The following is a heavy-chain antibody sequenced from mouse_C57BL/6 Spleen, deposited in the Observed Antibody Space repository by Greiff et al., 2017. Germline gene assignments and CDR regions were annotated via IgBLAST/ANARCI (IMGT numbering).Heavy chain of an antibody. CDR3: ARTTVVAEAMDY. CDR2: IWSGGNT. Sequence: QVQLQQSGPGLVQPSQSLSITCTVSGFSLTSYGVHWVRQSPGKGLEWLGVIWSGGNTDYNAAFISRLSISKDNSKSQVFFKMNSLQADDTAIYYCARTTVVAEAMDYWGQGTSVTVSS. D-gene: IGHD1-1*01. J-gene: IGHJ4*01. V-gene: IGHV2-2*01. CDR1: GFSLTSYG.